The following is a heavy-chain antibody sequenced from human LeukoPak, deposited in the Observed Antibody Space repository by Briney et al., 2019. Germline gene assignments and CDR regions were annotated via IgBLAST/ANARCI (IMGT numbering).Heavy chain of an antibody. CDR2: LSHSGSS. V-gene: IGHV4-59*02. CDR1: GGSVSSYY. J-gene: IGHJ3*02. CDR3: ARARYANAWYAFDI. D-gene: IGHD2-2*01. Sequence: SETLSFTCTVSGGSVSSYYWSWIRRPPGRGLEWIAYLSHSGSSDSNPSLTSRVTTLVDTSKNQFSLKLTSVTAADTAVYYCARARYANAWYAFDIWGHGTMVTVSS.